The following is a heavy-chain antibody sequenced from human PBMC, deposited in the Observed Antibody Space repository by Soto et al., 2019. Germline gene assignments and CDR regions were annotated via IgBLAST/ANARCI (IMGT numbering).Heavy chain of an antibody. Sequence: QVQLHESGPGLVKPSETLSLTCTVSGGSFNDYYWSWIRQPPGQGLEWVGYTHYSGGAIYSPSLKSRVIMSVDTSKKQISLTLNSVTAGDTAVYYCASGTPSTDCSSGVCYPVAGYFYLDVWGKGTVVTVSS. CDR1: GGSFNDYY. J-gene: IGHJ6*03. D-gene: IGHD2-8*01. CDR3: ASGTPSTDCSSGVCYPVAGYFYLDV. CDR2: THYSGGA. V-gene: IGHV4-59*08.